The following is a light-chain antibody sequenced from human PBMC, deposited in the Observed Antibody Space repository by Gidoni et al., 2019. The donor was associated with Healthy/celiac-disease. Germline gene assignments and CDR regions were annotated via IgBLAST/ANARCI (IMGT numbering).Light chain of an antibody. Sequence: DIQMTQSPSSLSASVGDRVTITCQASQDISNYLNWYQPKPGKAPKLLIYDASNLETGVPSRFSGSGSGTDFTFTISSLQPEDIATYYCQQYDNLLPLTFGGXTKVEIK. CDR2: DAS. J-gene: IGKJ4*01. CDR3: QQYDNLLPLT. V-gene: IGKV1-33*01. CDR1: QDISNY.